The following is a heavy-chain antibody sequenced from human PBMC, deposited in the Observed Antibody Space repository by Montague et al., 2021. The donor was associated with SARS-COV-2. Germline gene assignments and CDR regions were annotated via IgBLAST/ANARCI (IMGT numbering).Heavy chain of an antibody. CDR3: VRYSGWFYFDL. D-gene: IGHD6-19*01. CDR2: TYYRSKWYS. CDR1: GDSVSSNSVA. Sequence: CAISGDSVSSNSVACSWIRQSPSRGLEWLGRTYYRSKWYSDYAPSVRGRLTVNPDASKNEFSLELNYVTPEDTAVYYCVRYSGWFYFDLWGQGTLVTVSS. V-gene: IGHV6-1*01. J-gene: IGHJ4*02.